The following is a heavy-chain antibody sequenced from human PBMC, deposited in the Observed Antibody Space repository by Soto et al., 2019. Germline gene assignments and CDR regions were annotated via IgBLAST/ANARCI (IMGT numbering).Heavy chain of an antibody. D-gene: IGHD5-18*01. CDR1: GGTFSSYA. CDR2: IIPIFGTA. CDR3: AREPRGYSYGYRMYYFDY. J-gene: IGHJ4*02. Sequence: QVQLVQSGAEVKKPGSSVKVSCKASGGTFSSYAISWVRQAPGQGLEWMGGIIPIFGTANYAQKFQGRVTITADESTSTANMELSSLRSEDTAVYYCAREPRGYSYGYRMYYFDYWGQGTLVTVSP. V-gene: IGHV1-69*12.